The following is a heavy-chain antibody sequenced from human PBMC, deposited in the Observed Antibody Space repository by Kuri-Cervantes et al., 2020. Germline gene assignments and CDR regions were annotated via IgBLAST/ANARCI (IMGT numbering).Heavy chain of an antibody. Sequence: GESLKISCAASGFTFSSYWMSWVRQAPGKGLEWVANIKQDGSEKYYVDSVKGRFTISRDNAKNPLYLPMNSLRAEDTAVYYCARGVRGPDQKEGKNWFDPWGQGTLVTVSS. J-gene: IGHJ5*02. V-gene: IGHV3-7*01. CDR2: IKQDGSEK. CDR1: GFTFSSYW. D-gene: IGHD1-14*01. CDR3: ARGVRGPDQKEGKNWFDP.